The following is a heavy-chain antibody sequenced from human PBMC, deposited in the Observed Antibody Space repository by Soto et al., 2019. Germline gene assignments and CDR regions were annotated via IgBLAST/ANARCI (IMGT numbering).Heavy chain of an antibody. CDR3: ASPKIAFYNWFDP. Sequence: LETLSLTCTVSGGSISSSSYYWGWIRQPPGKGLEWIGSIYYSGSTYYNPSLKSRVTISVDTFKNQFSLKLSSVTAADTAVYYCASPKIAFYNWFDPWGQGTLVTSPQ. J-gene: IGHJ5*02. V-gene: IGHV4-39*01. CDR2: IYYSGST. D-gene: IGHD3-3*02. CDR1: GGSISSSSYY.